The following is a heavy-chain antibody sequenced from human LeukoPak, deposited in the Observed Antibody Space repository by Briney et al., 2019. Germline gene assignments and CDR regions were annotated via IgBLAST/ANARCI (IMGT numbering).Heavy chain of an antibody. CDR2: ISSSGSTI. V-gene: IGHV3-48*03. CDR3: ARGTYDILTGYYPFFDY. J-gene: IGHJ4*02. Sequence: GGSLRPSCAASGFTFSSYEMNWVRQAPGKGLEWVSYISSSGSTIYYADSVKGRFTISRDNAKNSLYLQMNSLRAEDTAVYYCARGTYDILTGYYPFFDYWGQGTLVTVSS. D-gene: IGHD3-9*01. CDR1: GFTFSSYE.